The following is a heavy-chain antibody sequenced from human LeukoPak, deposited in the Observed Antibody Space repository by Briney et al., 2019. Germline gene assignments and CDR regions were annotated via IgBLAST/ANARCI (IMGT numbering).Heavy chain of an antibody. Sequence: GASVKVSCKASGYTFTSYGISWVRQAPGQGLEWMGWISAYNGNTNYAQKFQGRVTMTRDTSTSTVYMELSSLRSEDTAVYYCARAFTVTQLFDYWGQGTLVTVSS. CDR1: GYTFTSYG. CDR2: ISAYNGNT. V-gene: IGHV1-18*01. D-gene: IGHD4-17*01. CDR3: ARAFTVTQLFDY. J-gene: IGHJ4*02.